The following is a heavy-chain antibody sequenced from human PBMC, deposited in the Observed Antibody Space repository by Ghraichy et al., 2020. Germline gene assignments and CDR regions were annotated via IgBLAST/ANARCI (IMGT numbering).Heavy chain of an antibody. CDR2: IYIDESSA. CDR3: ASSAVTSYYGTALDY. D-gene: IGHD1-26*01. CDR1: GFTFTDYW. J-gene: IGHJ4*02. Sequence: GESLNISCAASGFTFTDYWMHWVRQAPGKGLVWVSRIYIDESSATYADSVKGRFTISGDNAKNTLFLQMNSLRVDDTAIYYCASSAVTSYYGTALDYWGQGNLVTVSS. V-gene: IGHV3-74*01.